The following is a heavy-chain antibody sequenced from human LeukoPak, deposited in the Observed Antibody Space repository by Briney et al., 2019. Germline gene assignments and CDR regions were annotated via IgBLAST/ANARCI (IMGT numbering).Heavy chain of an antibody. Sequence: GGSLRLSCAVSGFTVTVNYMSWVRQAPGKGLEWVSIIYRSGSISYADSVKGRFIISRDSSTNTLSLQMTSLRAEDTAVYYCARGYDILTGYYPYYYYGMDVWGQGTTVTVSS. V-gene: IGHV3-66*01. CDR1: GFTVTVNY. D-gene: IGHD3-9*01. CDR2: IYRSGSI. CDR3: ARGYDILTGYYPYYYYGMDV. J-gene: IGHJ6*02.